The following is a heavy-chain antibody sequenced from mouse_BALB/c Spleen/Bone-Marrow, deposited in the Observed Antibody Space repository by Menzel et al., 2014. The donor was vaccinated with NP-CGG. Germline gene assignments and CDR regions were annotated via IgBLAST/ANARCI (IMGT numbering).Heavy chain of an antibody. CDR2: LDPSDSYT. Sequence: QVQLQQPRAELVKPGASVKLSSKASGYTFTSYWMHWVKQRPGQGLERIGELDPSDSYTNYNQKFKGKATLTVDKSSSTAYMQLSSLTSEDSAVYFCARWLLRYYAMDDWGQGTSVDVSS. J-gene: IGHJ4*01. CDR3: ARWLLRYYAMDD. CDR1: GYTFTSYW. D-gene: IGHD2-3*01. V-gene: IGHV1-69*02.